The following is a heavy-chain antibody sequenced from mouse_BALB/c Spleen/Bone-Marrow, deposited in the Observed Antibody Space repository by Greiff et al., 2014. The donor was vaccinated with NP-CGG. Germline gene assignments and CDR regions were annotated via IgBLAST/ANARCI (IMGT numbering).Heavy chain of an antibody. CDR1: GYTFTYYT. CDR2: INPNSDYT. Sequence: QVQLQQSGAELARPGASVKMSRKASGYTFTYYTMYWVKQRPGQGLEWIGYINPNSDYTNYNQKFKDKATLTADKSSSTAYMQLSSLTSEDSAVYYCAREVYGSWFAYWGQGTLVTVSA. CDR3: AREVYGSWFAY. D-gene: IGHD2-2*01. J-gene: IGHJ3*01. V-gene: IGHV1-4*01.